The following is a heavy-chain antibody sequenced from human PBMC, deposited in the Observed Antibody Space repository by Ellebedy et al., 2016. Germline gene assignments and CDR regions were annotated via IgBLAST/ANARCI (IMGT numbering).Heavy chain of an antibody. CDR3: ARGSTGGGSFGVDYYYGMDV. Sequence: SETLSLXXAVYGGSFSGYYWRWIRKRPGKGMEWIGEINNSGSTNYNPSLKSRVTISVDTSKNQFSLKLSSVTAADTAVYYCARGSTGGGSFGVDYYYGMDVWGQGTTVTVSS. D-gene: IGHD1-26*01. CDR1: GGSFSGYY. CDR2: INNSGST. J-gene: IGHJ6*02. V-gene: IGHV4-34*01.